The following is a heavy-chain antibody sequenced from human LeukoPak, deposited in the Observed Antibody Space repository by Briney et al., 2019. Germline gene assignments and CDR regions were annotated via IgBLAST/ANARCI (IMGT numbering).Heavy chain of an antibody. Sequence: GGSLRLSCAASGFTFTSYAMNWVRQAPGAGLEWVASISGAGTFIYYADSVKGRFTISRDNTKNSLYLQMNGLRAEDTAVYYCTRSSMAALAADSWGQGTLVTVSS. CDR2: ISGAGTFI. D-gene: IGHD6-6*01. V-gene: IGHV3-21*01. CDR1: GFTFTSYA. CDR3: TRSSMAALAADS. J-gene: IGHJ4*02.